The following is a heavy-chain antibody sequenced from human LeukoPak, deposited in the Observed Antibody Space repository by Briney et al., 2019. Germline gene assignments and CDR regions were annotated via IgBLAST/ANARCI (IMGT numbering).Heavy chain of an antibody. V-gene: IGHV3-23*01. D-gene: IGHD6-13*01. Sequence: GESLRLSCAASGFTFSSYAMSWVRQAPGKGLVCVSSISGSGGSTYYADSVKGRFTISRDNSKNTLYLQMSSLRAEDTALYYCAKEVGLSAAGTRGDFDYWGQGTLVTVSS. CDR3: AKEVGLSAAGTRGDFDY. J-gene: IGHJ4*02. CDR2: ISGSGGST. CDR1: GFTFSSYA.